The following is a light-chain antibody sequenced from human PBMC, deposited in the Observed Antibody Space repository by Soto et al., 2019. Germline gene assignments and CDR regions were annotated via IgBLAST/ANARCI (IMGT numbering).Light chain of an antibody. J-gene: IGLJ1*01. CDR2: DVS. CDR1: SSDVGGYNY. V-gene: IGLV2-14*01. Sequence: QSVLTQPASVSGSPGQSITISCTGTSSDVGGYNYVSWYQQHPGKAPKLMIYDVSNRPSGVSNRFSGSKSGNTASLTISGLQAEDEADYYCSSYTSSSTIVVFGPGTKLTVL. CDR3: SSYTSSSTIVV.